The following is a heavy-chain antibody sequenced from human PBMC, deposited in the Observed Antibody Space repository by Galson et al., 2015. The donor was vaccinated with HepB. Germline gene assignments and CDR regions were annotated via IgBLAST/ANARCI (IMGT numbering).Heavy chain of an antibody. V-gene: IGHV3-23*01. Sequence: SLRLSCAASGFTFSSYAMSWVRQAPGKGLEWVSGVSGSGGATYYAASVQGRFTISRDNSKNTLYLQLNSLRAEDTAVYYCAKDLVPYYDSTLGAFDIWGQGTMVTVSS. D-gene: IGHD3-22*01. CDR2: VSGSGGAT. J-gene: IGHJ3*02. CDR1: GFTFSSYA. CDR3: AKDLVPYYDSTLGAFDI.